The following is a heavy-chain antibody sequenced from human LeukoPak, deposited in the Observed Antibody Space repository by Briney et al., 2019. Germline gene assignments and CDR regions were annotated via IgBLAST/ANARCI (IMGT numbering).Heavy chain of an antibody. CDR3: ARDWGCSGGSCYRYYYYGMDV. CDR1: GGSISSGDYY. J-gene: IGHJ6*02. V-gene: IGHV4-30-4*01. Sequence: SQTLSLTCTVSGGSISSGDYYWSWIRQPPGKGLEWIGYIYYSGSTYYSPSLKSRVTISVDTSKNQFYLKLSSVTAADTAVYYCARDWGCSGGSCYRYYYYGMDVWGQGTTVTVSS. CDR2: IYYSGST. D-gene: IGHD2-15*01.